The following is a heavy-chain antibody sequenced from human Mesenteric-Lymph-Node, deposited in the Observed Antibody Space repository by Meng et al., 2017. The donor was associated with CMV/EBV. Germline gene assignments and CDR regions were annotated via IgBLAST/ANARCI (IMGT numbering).Heavy chain of an antibody. V-gene: IGHV4-59*01. D-gene: IGHD1-1*01. CDR2: IYYSGST. Sequence: SETLSLTCTVSGGSISGYFWSWIRQPPGKGLEWIGYIYYSGSTNYNPSLKSRVTISVDTSKSQFSLKLNSVTAADTAVYYCARLGNFYAFDMWGQGTMVTVSS. CDR3: ARLGNFYAFDM. J-gene: IGHJ3*02. CDR1: GGSISGYF.